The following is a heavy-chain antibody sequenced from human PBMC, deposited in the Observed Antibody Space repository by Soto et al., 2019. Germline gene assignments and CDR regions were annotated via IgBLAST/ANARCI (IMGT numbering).Heavy chain of an antibody. D-gene: IGHD2-21*02. CDR2: INAGNGNT. V-gene: IGHV1-3*01. CDR3: ARSIVVVTALDY. Sequence: ASVKVSCKASGYTFTSYAMHWVRQAPGQRLEWMGWINAGNGNTKYSQKFQGRVTITRDTSASTAYMELSSLRSDDMAVYYCARSIVVVTALDYWGQGTLVTVSS. CDR1: GYTFTSYA. J-gene: IGHJ4*02.